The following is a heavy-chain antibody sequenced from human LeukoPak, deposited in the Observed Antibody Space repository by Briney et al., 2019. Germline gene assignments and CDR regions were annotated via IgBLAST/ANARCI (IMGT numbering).Heavy chain of an antibody. V-gene: IGHV3-30*16. CDR3: ARDSTYYYDSGSSGPHYFDN. CDR1: FPLQYYA. CDR2: FLSGETYE. Sequence: SLRPSLAGFWFPLQYYALELVRQAPGKGLGWVSLFLSGETYEYYADSVKGRFTISRDNSKNTLYLQLNSLRAEDTAVYYCARDSTYYYDSGSSGPHYFDNWGQGTLVTVSS. J-gene: IGHJ4*02. D-gene: IGHD3-10*01.